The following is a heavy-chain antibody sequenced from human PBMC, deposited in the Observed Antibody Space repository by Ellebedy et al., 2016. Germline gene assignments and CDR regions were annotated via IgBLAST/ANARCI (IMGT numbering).Heavy chain of an antibody. Sequence: GGSLRLXXAASGFTFSDYYMSWIRQAPGKGLEWVSYISSSSSYTNYADSVKGRFTISRDNAKNSLYLQMNSLRAEDTAVYYCARVYGSGNFDYWGQGTLVTVSS. J-gene: IGHJ4*02. V-gene: IGHV3-11*05. CDR2: ISSSSSYT. D-gene: IGHD3-10*01. CDR3: ARVYGSGNFDY. CDR1: GFTFSDYY.